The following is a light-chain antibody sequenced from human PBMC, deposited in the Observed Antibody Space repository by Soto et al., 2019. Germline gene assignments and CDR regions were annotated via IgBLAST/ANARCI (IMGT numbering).Light chain of an antibody. CDR2: EVT. CDR1: STDVGGYNA. Sequence: QSVLSQPAPVSGSPGQTITISCTGTSTDVGGYNAVSWYQHHPGKAPKPIIYEVTHRPSGVSDRFSASKSGNTASLTISGLQAEDEADYYCNSFRVSHLYVFGTGTKVTVL. CDR3: NSFRVSHLYV. J-gene: IGLJ1*01. V-gene: IGLV2-14*01.